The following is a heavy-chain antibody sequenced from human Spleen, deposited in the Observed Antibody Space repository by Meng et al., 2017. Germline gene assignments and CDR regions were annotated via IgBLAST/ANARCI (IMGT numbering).Heavy chain of an antibody. V-gene: IGHV3-7*01. CDR2: IKQDGTEK. CDR1: GFVFSGYW. D-gene: IGHD3-22*01. J-gene: IGHJ4*02. CDR3: ARSPIDKYDLSALPLDY. Sequence: GESLKISCAASGFVFSGYWMNWVRQAPGKGLEWVANIKQDGTEKSYVDSVKGRFTISRDNDKDSLYLQMNSLRDEDTAVYYCARSPIDKYDLSALPLDYWGQGTLVTVSS.